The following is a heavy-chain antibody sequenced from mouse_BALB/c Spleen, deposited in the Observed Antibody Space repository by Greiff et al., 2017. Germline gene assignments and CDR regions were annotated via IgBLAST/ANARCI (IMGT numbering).Heavy chain of an antibody. CDR3: TRSLYGGAMDY. J-gene: IGHJ4*01. D-gene: IGHD1-1*01. V-gene: IGHV1-5*01. CDR2: IYPGNSDT. Sequence: VQLKQSGTVLARPGASVKMSCKASGYTFTSYWMHWVKQRPGQGLEWIGAIYPGNSDTSYNQKFKGKAKLTAVTSTSTAYMELSSLTNEDSAVYYCTRSLYGGAMDYWGQGTSVTVSS. CDR1: GYTFTSYW.